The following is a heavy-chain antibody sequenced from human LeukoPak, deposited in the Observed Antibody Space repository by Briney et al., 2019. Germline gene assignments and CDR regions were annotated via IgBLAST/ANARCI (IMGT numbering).Heavy chain of an antibody. J-gene: IGHJ3*02. V-gene: IGHV3-23*01. Sequence: GGSLRLSCVASGFTFSTYAMIWVRQAPGKGLEWVSGISGSGGSTYYADSVKGRFTISRDNSKNTLYLQMNSLRAEDTAVYYCAKEASSATMTDAFDIWGQGTMVTVSS. D-gene: IGHD3-22*01. CDR2: ISGSGGST. CDR1: GFTFSTYA. CDR3: AKEASSATMTDAFDI.